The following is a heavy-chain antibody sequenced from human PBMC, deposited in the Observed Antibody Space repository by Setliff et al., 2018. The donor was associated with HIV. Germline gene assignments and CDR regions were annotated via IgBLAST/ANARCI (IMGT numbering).Heavy chain of an antibody. J-gene: IGHJ4*02. CDR2: IKQDGSEK. CDR3: ARDGGEY. Sequence: GGSLRLSCAASGFTVSNNYMSWVRQAPGKGLEWVANIKQDGSEKYYGDSVQGRFTVSRDNAENSVYLQMNSLRAEDTAVYYCARDGGEYWGQGTLVTVSS. V-gene: IGHV3-7*01. CDR1: GFTVSNNY. D-gene: IGHD3-16*01.